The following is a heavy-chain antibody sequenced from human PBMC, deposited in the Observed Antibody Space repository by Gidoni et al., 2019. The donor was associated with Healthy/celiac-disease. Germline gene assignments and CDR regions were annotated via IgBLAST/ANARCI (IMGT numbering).Heavy chain of an antibody. Sequence: EVQLVESGGGVVQPGGSLRLSCAASGFTFDDYAMHWVRQAPGKGLEWVSLISGDGGSTYYADSVKGRFTISRDNSKNSLYLQMNSLRTEDTALYYCAKDTDGDYGAYWYFDLWGRGTLVTVSS. V-gene: IGHV3-43*02. CDR3: AKDTDGDYGAYWYFDL. J-gene: IGHJ2*01. CDR1: GFTFDDYA. D-gene: IGHD4-17*01. CDR2: ISGDGGST.